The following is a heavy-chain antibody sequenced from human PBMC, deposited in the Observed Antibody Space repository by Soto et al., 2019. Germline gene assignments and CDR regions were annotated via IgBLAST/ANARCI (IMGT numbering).Heavy chain of an antibody. J-gene: IGHJ6*02. CDR3: GRCIQPSVPSATDV. V-gene: IGHV1-18*01. D-gene: IGHD1-1*01. CDR1: GYTFTSHG. CDR2: ISPFNGRR. Sequence: QVHLVQSGLEVRKPGASVRLSCKASGYTFTSHGISWVRQAPGQGLEWVGWISPFNGRRDIGDSFQGRVSMSTDTGSAYMEVSGLRFDATAIYFCGRCIQPSVPSATDVWGQGTTVIVSS.